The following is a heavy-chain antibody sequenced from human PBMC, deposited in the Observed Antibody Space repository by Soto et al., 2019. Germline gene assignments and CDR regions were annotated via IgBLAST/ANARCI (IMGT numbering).Heavy chain of an antibody. J-gene: IGHJ6*02. CDR2: IDPSDSYT. V-gene: IGHV5-10-1*01. D-gene: IGHD3-10*01. CDR1: GYSFTSYW. CDR3: AGRDSGRYGNSYSGMDV. Sequence: GESLKISCKGSGYSFTSYWISWVRQMPGKGLEWMGRIDPSDSYTNYSPSFQGHVTISADKSISTAYLQWISLKASDTAMYYCAGRDSGRYGNSYSGMDVWGQGTTVTVSS.